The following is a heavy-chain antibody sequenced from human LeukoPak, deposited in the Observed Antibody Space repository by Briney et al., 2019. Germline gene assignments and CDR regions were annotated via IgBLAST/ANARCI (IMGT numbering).Heavy chain of an antibody. CDR3: ARGPFHDCVWGSYRALDY. Sequence: SSETLSLTCAVYGGSFSGHYWSWIRQPPGKGLEWIGEINHSGSTNYNPSLKSRVTISVDTSKNQFSLKLSSVTAADTAVYYCARGPFHDCVWGSYRALDYWGQGTLVTVSS. CDR2: INHSGST. D-gene: IGHD3-16*02. J-gene: IGHJ4*02. CDR1: GGSFSGHY. V-gene: IGHV4-34*01.